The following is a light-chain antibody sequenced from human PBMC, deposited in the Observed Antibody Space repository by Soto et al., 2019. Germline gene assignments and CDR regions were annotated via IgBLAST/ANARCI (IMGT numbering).Light chain of an antibody. J-gene: IGKJ1*01. CDR3: MVSIQFPIT. Sequence: DIVLTQTPLSLSVTPGQPASISCKPSQSLLYSDGKTYLYWYLQRPGHPPQLMIYEVSHRFSRVPDRFSRSAAGTDFTLHISRVVGEDAGVYYCMVSIQFPITFGQGTKVDI. CDR1: QSLLYSDGKTY. CDR2: EVS. V-gene: IGKV2D-29*01.